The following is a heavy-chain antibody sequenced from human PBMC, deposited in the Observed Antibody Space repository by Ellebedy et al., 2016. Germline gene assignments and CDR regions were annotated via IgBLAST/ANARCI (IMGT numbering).Heavy chain of an antibody. J-gene: IGHJ6*02. Sequence: GGSLRLSCAASGFSSSDYYMSWIRQAPGKGLEWVSYISSSGSTTYYADSVKGRFTISRDNAKNTVYLQMNSLTAEDTAVYFCSRGMFGLDVWGQGTTVIVSS. CDR2: ISSSGSTT. CDR3: SRGMFGLDV. CDR1: GFSSSDYY. D-gene: IGHD3-10*01. V-gene: IGHV3-11*04.